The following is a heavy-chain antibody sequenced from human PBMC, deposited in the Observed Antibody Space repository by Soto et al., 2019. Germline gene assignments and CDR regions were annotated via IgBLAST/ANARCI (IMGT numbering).Heavy chain of an antibody. D-gene: IGHD2-2*01. CDR1: GFTFTNAW. J-gene: IGHJ5*02. V-gene: IGHV3-15*07. CDR2: IKSKTDGGT. CDR3: PTDSYCSIGIHRVLYSCHARRSTDP. Sequence: GGSLRLSCAASGFTFTNAWINWVRQAPGKGLEGVGRIKSKTDGGTDYAEPVKGRFAISRDDSNNMVYLQMNSLRTEDTAVYYCPTDSYCSIGIHRVLYSCHARRSTDP.